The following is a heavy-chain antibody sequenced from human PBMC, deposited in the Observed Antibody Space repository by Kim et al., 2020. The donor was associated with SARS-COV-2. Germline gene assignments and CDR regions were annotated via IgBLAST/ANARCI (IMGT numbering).Heavy chain of an antibody. J-gene: IGHJ6*02. Sequence: GGSLRLSCAASGFTFKSFGMHWVRQAPGKGLEWVALISYDGRNEYSGDAVKGRFTISRGNLKNTLYLQMNSMRPVDTALYYCEREGDKSGVDFWGEGT. CDR3: EREGDKSGVDF. CDR2: ISYDGRNE. D-gene: IGHD1-26*01. V-gene: IGHV3-30*03. CDR1: GFTFKSFG.